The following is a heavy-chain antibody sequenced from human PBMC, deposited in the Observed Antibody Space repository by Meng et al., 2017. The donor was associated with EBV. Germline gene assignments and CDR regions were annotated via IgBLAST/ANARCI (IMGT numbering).Heavy chain of an antibody. CDR2: IYSGGST. D-gene: IGHD6-19*01. CDR3: ARDSSSGWYHNY. J-gene: IGHJ4*02. V-gene: IGHV3-53*01. CDR1: GFSDTTSY. Sequence: VQPAEVVGCVILPGGCLQLSVSATGFSDTTSYRSWVRQAPGKGLGWVSVIYSGGSTYYADSVKGRFSISRDNSKNTLYLQMNSLRAEDTAVYFCARDSSSGWYHNYWGQGTLVTVSS.